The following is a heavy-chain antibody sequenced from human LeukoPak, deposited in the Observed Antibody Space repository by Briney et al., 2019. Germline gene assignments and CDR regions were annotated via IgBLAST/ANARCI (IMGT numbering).Heavy chain of an antibody. J-gene: IGHJ4*02. Sequence: GGSLRLSCAASGFTVSSNYMSWVRQAPGKGLEWVSVIYSGGSTYYADSVKGRFTISRDNSKNTLYLQMNSLRAEDTDVYYCARDRGYGDYVGWGQGTLVTVSS. CDR3: ARDRGYGDYVG. CDR2: IYSGGST. D-gene: IGHD4-17*01. V-gene: IGHV3-53*01. CDR1: GFTVSSNY.